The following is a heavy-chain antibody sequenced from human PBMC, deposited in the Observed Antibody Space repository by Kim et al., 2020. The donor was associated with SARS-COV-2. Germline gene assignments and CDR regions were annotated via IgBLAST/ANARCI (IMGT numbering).Heavy chain of an antibody. V-gene: IGHV1-2*02. CDR1: GYTFTVYY. D-gene: IGHD3-9*01. J-gene: IGHJ4*02. CDR3: SREESLVVPSPSDY. CDR2: ISPKSGGT. Sequence: ASVKVSCTASGYTFTVYYIHWVRQAPGQGLEWMGWISPKSGGTRYAPKFQGRVTMTRDTSINTAYLELSSLTSADTAFYYCSREESLVVPSPSDYLGPG.